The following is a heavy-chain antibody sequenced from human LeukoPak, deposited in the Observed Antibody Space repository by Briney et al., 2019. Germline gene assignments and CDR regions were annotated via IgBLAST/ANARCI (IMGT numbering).Heavy chain of an antibody. CDR1: GFTFNSYW. Sequence: PGGSLRLSCAASGFTFNSYWMVWFRQAPGKGLVWVSCINPDGSRTLHADSVKGRFAISRDYARNTLYLQMNSLGVEDTAMYYCARYEQRPGVTASDPSSQGTLVTVSS. V-gene: IGHV3-74*01. CDR3: ARYEQRPGVTASDP. D-gene: IGHD2-21*02. J-gene: IGHJ5*02. CDR2: INPDGSRT.